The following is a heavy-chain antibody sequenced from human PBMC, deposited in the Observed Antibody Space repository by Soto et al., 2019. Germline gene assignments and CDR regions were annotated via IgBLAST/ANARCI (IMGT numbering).Heavy chain of an antibody. CDR1: VFTFRTFA. V-gene: IGHV3-30-3*01. CDR3: ARDKKPFNWSPSILKSYYYGMDV. J-gene: IGHJ6*02. CDR2: ISNDGSNK. Sequence: QSWGSLIVACASSVFTFRTFAMPWVGQAPGKGLGVVEVISNDGSNKYFLDSVKGRFTVSRDNSNNTLYLQMDSLRAEETAVYYCARDKKPFNWSPSILKSYYYGMDVWGQGTTVTVSS. D-gene: IGHD1-1*01.